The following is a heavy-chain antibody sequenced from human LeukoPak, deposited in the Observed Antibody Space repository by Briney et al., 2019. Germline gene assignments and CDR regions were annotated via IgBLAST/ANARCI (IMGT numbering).Heavy chain of an antibody. J-gene: IGHJ4*02. CDR2: ISGSGGST. D-gene: IGHD3-16*01. V-gene: IGHV3-23*01. Sequence: GGSLRLSCAASGFTFSSYAMSWVRQAPGKGLEWVSAISGSGGSTYYADSVKGRFTTSRDNSKNKLYLQMNSLRAEDTAVYYCAKRLLGGDLQPDGGHGGGFDYWGQGTLVTVSS. CDR3: AKRLLGGDLQPDGGHGGGFDY. CDR1: GFTFSSYA.